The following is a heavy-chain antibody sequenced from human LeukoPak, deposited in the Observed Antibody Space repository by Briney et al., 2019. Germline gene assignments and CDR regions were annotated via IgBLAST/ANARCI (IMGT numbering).Heavy chain of an antibody. Sequence: ASVKVSCKASGGTFSSYAISWVRQAPGQGLEWMGGIIPIFGTANYAQKFQGRVTITRNTSISTAYMELSSLRSEDTAVYYCARGVGDSSSYFDYWGQGTLVTVSS. CDR1: GGTFSSYA. D-gene: IGHD6-13*01. CDR2: IIPIFGTA. J-gene: IGHJ4*02. CDR3: ARGVGDSSSYFDY. V-gene: IGHV1-69*05.